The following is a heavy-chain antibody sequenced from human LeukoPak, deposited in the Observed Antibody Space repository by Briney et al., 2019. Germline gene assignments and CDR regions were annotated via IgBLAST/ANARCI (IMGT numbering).Heavy chain of an antibody. CDR2: ISWNSGSI. D-gene: IGHD3-22*01. Sequence: GRSLRLSCAASGFTFDDYAMHWVRQAPGKGLEWVSGISWNSGSIGYADSVKGRFTISRDNAKNSLYLQMNSLRAEDMALYYCAKALYYYDSLPDYWGQGTLVTVSS. J-gene: IGHJ4*02. CDR3: AKALYYYDSLPDY. CDR1: GFTFDDYA. V-gene: IGHV3-9*03.